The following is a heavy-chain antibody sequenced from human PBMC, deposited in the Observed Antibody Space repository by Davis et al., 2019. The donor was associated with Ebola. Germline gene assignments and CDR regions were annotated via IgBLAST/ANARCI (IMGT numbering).Heavy chain of an antibody. J-gene: IGHJ5*02. CDR2: INTNTGNP. D-gene: IGHD6-25*01. CDR1: GGTFSSYA. CDR3: ARDRSVEQRRFARFDP. V-gene: IGHV7-4-1*02. Sequence: AASVKVSCKASGGTFSSYAISWVRQAPGQGLEWMGWINTNTGNPTYAQGFTGRFVFSLDTSVSTAYLQISSLKAEDTAVYYCARDRSVEQRRFARFDPWGQGTLVTVSS.